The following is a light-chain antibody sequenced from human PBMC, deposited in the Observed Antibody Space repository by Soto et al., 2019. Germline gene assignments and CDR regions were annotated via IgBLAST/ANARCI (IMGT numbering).Light chain of an antibody. CDR2: DAS. CDR1: QTISSW. CDR3: QQYGSSPLT. V-gene: IGKV1-5*01. J-gene: IGKJ4*01. Sequence: DIQMTQSPSTLSGPVGDRVTITCRASQTISSWLAWYQQKPGKAPKLLIYDASSRATGIPDRFSGSGSGTDFTLTISRLEPEDFAVYYCQQYGSSPLTFGGGTKVDIK.